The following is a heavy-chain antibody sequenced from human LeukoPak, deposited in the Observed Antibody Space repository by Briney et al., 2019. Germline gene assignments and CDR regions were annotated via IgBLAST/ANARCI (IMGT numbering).Heavy chain of an antibody. J-gene: IGHJ4*02. V-gene: IGHV4-34*01. CDR3: ARAPPQGYGDYADDY. D-gene: IGHD4-17*01. Sequence: SETLSLTCAVYGGSFSGYYWSWIRQPPGKGLEWIGEINHSGSTSYNPSLKSRVTISVDTSKNQFSLKLSSVTAADTAVYYCARAPPQGYGDYADDYWGQGTLVTVSS. CDR1: GGSFSGYY. CDR2: INHSGST.